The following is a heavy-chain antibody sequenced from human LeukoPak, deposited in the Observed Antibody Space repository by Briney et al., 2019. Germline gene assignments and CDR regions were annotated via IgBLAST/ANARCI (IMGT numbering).Heavy chain of an antibody. Sequence: PGGSLRLSCAASGFTFSSYWMSWVRQAPGKGLEWVANIKQDGSEKYYVDSVKGRFTISRDNAKNSLYLQMNSLRAEDTAVYYCAREPLWFGEQGGRYFDYWGQGTLVTVSS. J-gene: IGHJ4*02. V-gene: IGHV3-7*01. CDR1: GFTFSSYW. D-gene: IGHD3-10*01. CDR2: IKQDGSEK. CDR3: AREPLWFGEQGGRYFDY.